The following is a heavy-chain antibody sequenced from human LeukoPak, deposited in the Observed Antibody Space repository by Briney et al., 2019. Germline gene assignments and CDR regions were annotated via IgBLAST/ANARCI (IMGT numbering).Heavy chain of an antibody. CDR3: ARGPRLGFGVVIIEPSDAFDI. V-gene: IGHV3-11*01. J-gene: IGHJ3*02. CDR1: GFTFSDYY. Sequence: GGSLRLSCAASGFTFSDYYMSWIRQAPGKGLEWVSYISSSGSTIYYADSVKGRFTISRDNAKNSLYLQMNSLRAEDTAVYYCARGPRLGFGVVIIEPSDAFDIWGQGTMVTVSS. D-gene: IGHD3-3*01. CDR2: ISSSGSTI.